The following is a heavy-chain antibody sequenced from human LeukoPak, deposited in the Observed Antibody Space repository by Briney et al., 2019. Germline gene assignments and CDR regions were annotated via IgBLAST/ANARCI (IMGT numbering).Heavy chain of an antibody. Sequence: GGSLRLSCAASGFTFSSYAMSWVHQAPGKGLEWVSGISGSGGSTYYTDSVKGRLTISRDNSKNTLYLQMNSLRAEDTAVYYCAKDQTQWLAPNFDYWGQGTLVTVSS. D-gene: IGHD6-19*01. J-gene: IGHJ4*02. CDR3: AKDQTQWLAPNFDY. CDR1: GFTFSSYA. V-gene: IGHV3-23*01. CDR2: ISGSGGST.